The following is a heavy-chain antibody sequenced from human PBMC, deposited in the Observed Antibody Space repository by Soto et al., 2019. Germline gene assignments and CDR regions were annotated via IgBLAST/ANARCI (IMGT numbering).Heavy chain of an antibody. J-gene: IGHJ6*02. CDR1: GYTFTGYY. Sequence: ASVKVSCKASGYTFTGYYMHWVRQAPGQGLEWMGWINPNSGGTNYAQKFQGWDTMTRDTSISTAYMELSRLRSDDTAVYYCAREDYDILTGYFRDPTYYYYYGMDVWGQGTTVTVSS. CDR3: AREDYDILTGYFRDPTYYYYYGMDV. CDR2: INPNSGGT. D-gene: IGHD3-9*01. V-gene: IGHV1-2*04.